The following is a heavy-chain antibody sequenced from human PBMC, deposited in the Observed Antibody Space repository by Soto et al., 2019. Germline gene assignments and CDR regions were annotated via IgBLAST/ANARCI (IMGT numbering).Heavy chain of an antibody. V-gene: IGHV4-39*01. J-gene: IGHJ4*02. CDR1: GDSGGFISSCSYH. CDR2: IYYSGST. D-gene: IGHD4-17*01. Sequence: QLQLQESGPGLVKPSETLSLTCTVSGDSGGFISSCSYHWGWIRQPPGKGLEWIGNIYYSGSTYYNPSLKSRFTIPGDTSKNQFYLRLTSVTAADTAVYYCAIHPPYGPLDYWGQGTLFTVSS. CDR3: AIHPPYGPLDY.